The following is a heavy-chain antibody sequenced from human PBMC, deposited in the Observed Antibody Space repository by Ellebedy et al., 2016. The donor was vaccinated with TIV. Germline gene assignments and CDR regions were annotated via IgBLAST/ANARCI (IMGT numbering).Heavy chain of an antibody. CDR1: GESFSDYY. D-gene: IGHD3-9*01. J-gene: IGHJ4*01. V-gene: IGHV4-34*01. Sequence: MPSETLSLTCAVYGESFSDYYWNWIRQSPGNGLEWIGEIDHSGTLNYNPSLASRVTISVDTSKNQISLRLSSLTAADTAVYYCAASPLDPLNPPLWGHGTLVTVSP. CDR2: IDHSGTL. CDR3: AASPLDPLNPPL.